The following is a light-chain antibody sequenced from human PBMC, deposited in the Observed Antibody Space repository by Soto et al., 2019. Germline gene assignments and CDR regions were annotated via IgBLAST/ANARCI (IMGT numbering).Light chain of an antibody. CDR1: MRDIGAYNR. CDR2: EVR. CDR3: SSFTSKTTII. Sequence: QSAQTQDASVFGSPGRSLTLSCAGTMRDIGAYNRVSWYQQHPGKAPRLIFYEVRNRPSGIPLRFSASKSGNTASLTISGLQAEEEAHYYCSSFTSKTTIIFGGGTKVTVL. J-gene: IGLJ2*01. V-gene: IGLV2-14*03.